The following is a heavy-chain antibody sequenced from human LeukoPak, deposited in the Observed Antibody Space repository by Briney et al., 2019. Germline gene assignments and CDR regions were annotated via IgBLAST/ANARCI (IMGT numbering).Heavy chain of an antibody. CDR2: TSPDESLK. J-gene: IGHJ4*02. D-gene: IGHD3-10*01. V-gene: IGHV3-30*14. CDR1: GFTFANYV. Sequence: GGSLRLSCAASGFTFANYVTHWVRQAPGKGLEWVAVTSPDESLKFYGDSVKGRFTISRDNSKNTLYLQMNSLRAEDTAVYYCAGKQGSGSLRPLDYWGQGTLVTVSS. CDR3: AGKQGSGSLRPLDY.